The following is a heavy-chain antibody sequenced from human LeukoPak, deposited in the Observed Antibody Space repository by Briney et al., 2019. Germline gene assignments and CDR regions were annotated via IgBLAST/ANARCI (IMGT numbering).Heavy chain of an antibody. D-gene: IGHD4-17*01. Sequence: PGGSLRLSCAASGFTFRSYAMSWVRQAPGKGLEWVSYISSSGSPIYYADSVKGRFTISRDNAKNSLYLQMNSLRAEDTAVYYCASPTTVIPYFDYWGQGTLVTVSS. CDR1: GFTFRSYA. CDR2: ISSSGSPI. CDR3: ASPTTVIPYFDY. J-gene: IGHJ4*02. V-gene: IGHV3-48*04.